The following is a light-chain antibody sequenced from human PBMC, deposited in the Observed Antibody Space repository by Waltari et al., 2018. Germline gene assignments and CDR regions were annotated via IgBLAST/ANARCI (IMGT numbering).Light chain of an antibody. CDR3: QTGGHGTWV. J-gene: IGLJ3*02. CDR1: SGHSSNV. Sequence: QLVLTQSPSASASLGASVKLTCTLNSGHSSNVVAWLQQQPEKGPRYLMKVNSDGSHSKGDEIPDRFSGSSSEAERYLTISSVQSEDEADYYCQTGGHGTWVFGGGTKLTVL. CDR2: VNSDGSH. V-gene: IGLV4-69*01.